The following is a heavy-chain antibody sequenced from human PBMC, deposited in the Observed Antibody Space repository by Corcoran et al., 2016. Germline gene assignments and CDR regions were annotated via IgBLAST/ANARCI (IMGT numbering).Heavy chain of an antibody. CDR3: TTDPLSRIAAAGKYYFDY. CDR2: IKSKTDGGTT. D-gene: IGHD6-13*01. CDR1: GFTFSNAW. V-gene: IGHV3-15*01. J-gene: IGHJ4*02. Sequence: EVQLVESGGGLVKPGGSLRLSCAASGFTFSNAWMSWVRQAPGKGLEWVGRIKSKTDGGTTDYAAPVKGRFTISRDDSKNTLYLQMNSLKTEDTAVYYCTTDPLSRIAAAGKYYFDYWGQGTLVTVSS.